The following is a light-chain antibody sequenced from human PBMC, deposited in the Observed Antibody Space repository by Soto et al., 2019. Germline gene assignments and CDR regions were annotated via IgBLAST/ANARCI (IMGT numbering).Light chain of an antibody. CDR2: DVS. Sequence: QPASVSGSPGQSITISCTGTSSDVGGYNYVSWYQQHPGKAPKLMIYDVSNRPSGVSNRFSGSKSGNTASLNISGLQAEDEADYYCSSYTSSSTLVFGGGTKLTVL. CDR1: SSDVGGYNY. CDR3: SSYTSSSTLV. J-gene: IGLJ2*01. V-gene: IGLV2-14*01.